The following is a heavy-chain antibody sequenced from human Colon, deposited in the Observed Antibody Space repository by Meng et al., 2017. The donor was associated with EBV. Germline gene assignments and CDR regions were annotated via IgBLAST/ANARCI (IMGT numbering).Heavy chain of an antibody. J-gene: IGHJ2*01. CDR2: IHPSGSI. D-gene: IGHD7-27*01. Sequence: QVKLQQWGAGLFKPSETLSLTCVVYGGSLSDYYCSWIRQSPGRGLEWIGEIHPSGSIFYNPSLQSRVTISVDTSKNQFSLNLNSVTAADTAVYFCSRGVDSYKLGNLWGRGTLVTVSS. V-gene: IGHV4-34*02. CDR3: SRGVDSYKLGNL. CDR1: GGSLSDYY.